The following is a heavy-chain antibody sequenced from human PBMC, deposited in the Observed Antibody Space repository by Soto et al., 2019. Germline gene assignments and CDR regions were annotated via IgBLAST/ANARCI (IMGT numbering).Heavy chain of an antibody. D-gene: IGHD6-13*01. Sequence: GGSLRLCCAASGFTFSSYAMHWVRQAPGKGLEWVAVISYDGSNKYYADSVKGRFTISRDNSKNTLYLQMNSLRAEDTAVYYCARGYLAAAGKLIYWGQGTLVTVSS. J-gene: IGHJ4*02. CDR3: ARGYLAAAGKLIY. V-gene: IGHV3-30-3*01. CDR1: GFTFSSYA. CDR2: ISYDGSNK.